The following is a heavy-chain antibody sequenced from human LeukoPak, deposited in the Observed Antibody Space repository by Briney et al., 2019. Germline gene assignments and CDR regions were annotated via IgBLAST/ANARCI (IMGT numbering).Heavy chain of an antibody. D-gene: IGHD1-7*01. CDR2: ISSSGTYI. CDR3: MRGATDTTRWFDP. V-gene: IGHV3-21*01. CDR1: GFTFSSYG. Sequence: GGTLRLSCAASGFTFSSYGMSWVRQAPGKGLEWVSSISSSGTYIYYADSVKGRFTISRDNAKNSLYLHMNSLRAEDTAAYYCMRGATDTTRWFDPWGQGTLVTVSS. J-gene: IGHJ5*02.